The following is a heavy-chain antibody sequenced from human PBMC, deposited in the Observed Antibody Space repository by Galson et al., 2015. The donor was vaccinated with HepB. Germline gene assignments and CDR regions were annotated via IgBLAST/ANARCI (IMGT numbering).Heavy chain of an antibody. J-gene: IGHJ4*02. CDR1: GDSVSRKSTA. CDR2: TYFRSQWSN. CDR3: ARQDYCHDSNCHGGGFDY. Sequence: CAISGDSVSRKSTAWNCIRQSPSRGLEWLGRTYFRSQWSNDYAVSVKSRKRVNSDTSKNQFSLHLNSVTPDDTAIYYCARQDYCHDSNCHGGGFDYWDQGTLVTGSS. D-gene: IGHD3-22*01. V-gene: IGHV6-1*01.